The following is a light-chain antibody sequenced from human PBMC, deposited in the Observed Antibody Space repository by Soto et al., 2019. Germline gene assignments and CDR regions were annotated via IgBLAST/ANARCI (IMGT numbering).Light chain of an antibody. Sequence: EILMTQSPGTLSLSPGERATLSCRASQSVSSSYLAWYQQKPGQAPRLLIYAASNRAAGVPARFSGSWSGTEFTLTISSLQSEDFAVYYCQQYNNWITFGQGTKVDIK. J-gene: IGKJ1*01. CDR3: QQYNNWIT. V-gene: IGKV3-15*01. CDR2: AAS. CDR1: QSVSSSY.